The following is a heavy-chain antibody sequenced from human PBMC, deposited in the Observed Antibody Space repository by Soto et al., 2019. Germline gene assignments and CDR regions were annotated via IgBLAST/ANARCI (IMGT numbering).Heavy chain of an antibody. CDR2: ISWDSGSI. V-gene: IGHV3-9*01. CDR3: AKGIRRELHGMEADY. Sequence: EVQLVESGGGLVQPGRSLRLSCAASGFTFDDYAMHWVRQAPGKGLEWVSGISWDSGSIGYADSVKGRFTISRDNAKNSLYLQMNSLRDEDTALYYCAKGIRRELHGMEADYWGQGTLVTVSS. D-gene: IGHD1-26*01. J-gene: IGHJ4*02. CDR1: GFTFDDYA.